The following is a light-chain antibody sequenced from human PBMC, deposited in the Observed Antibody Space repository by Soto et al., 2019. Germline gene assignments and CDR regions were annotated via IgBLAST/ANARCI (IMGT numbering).Light chain of an antibody. CDR2: SNN. CDR1: SSNIGSNT. V-gene: IGLV1-44*01. CDR3: AAWDDSLNGPWV. Sequence: VLTQPPSASGTPGQRVTISCSGSSSNIGSNTVNWYQQLPGTAPKLLVYSNNQRPSGVPDRFSGSKSGTSASLAISGLQSEDEADYYCAAWDDSLNGPWVFGGGTKLTVL. J-gene: IGLJ3*02.